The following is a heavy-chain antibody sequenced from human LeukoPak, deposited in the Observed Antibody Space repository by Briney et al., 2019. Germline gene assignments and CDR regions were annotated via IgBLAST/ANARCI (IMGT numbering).Heavy chain of an antibody. D-gene: IGHD6-19*01. CDR2: ISSTGGTA. J-gene: IGHJ4*02. CDR3: AKRGSGWYFDDY. V-gene: IGHV3-23*01. CDR1: GFTFSSFG. Sequence: GGSLRLSCAASGFTFSSFGMSWVRQAPGKGLEWVSAISSTGGTAYYADSVKGRFTISRDNSKNTLYLQMNSLRAEDTAVYYCAKRGSGWYFDDYWGQGTLVTVSS.